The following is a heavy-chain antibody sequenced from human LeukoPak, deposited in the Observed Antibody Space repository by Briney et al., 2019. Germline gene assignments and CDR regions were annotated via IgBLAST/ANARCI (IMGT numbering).Heavy chain of an antibody. J-gene: IGHJ4*02. V-gene: IGHV4-34*01. CDR1: GGSFSGYY. D-gene: IGHD7-27*01. CDR3: ARGNPPLGIDY. Sequence: PSETLPLTCAVYGGSFSGYYWSWIRQPPGKGLEWIGEINHSGSTNYNPSLKSRVTISVDTSKNQFSLKLSSVTAADTAVYYCARGNPPLGIDYWGQGTLVTVSS. CDR2: INHSGST.